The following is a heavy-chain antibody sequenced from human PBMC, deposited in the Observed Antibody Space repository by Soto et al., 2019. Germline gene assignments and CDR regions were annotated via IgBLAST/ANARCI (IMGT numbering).Heavy chain of an antibody. D-gene: IGHD6-6*01. Sequence: ASVKVSCKASGYTFTSYGISWVRQAPGQGLEWMGWISAYNGNTNYAQKLQGRVTMTTDTSKNQFSLKLSSVTAADTAVYYCARGELVYSSSSYYHYMDVWGKGTTVTVSS. J-gene: IGHJ6*03. CDR3: ARGELVYSSSSYYHYMDV. CDR2: ISAYNGNT. CDR1: GYTFTSYG. V-gene: IGHV1-18*01.